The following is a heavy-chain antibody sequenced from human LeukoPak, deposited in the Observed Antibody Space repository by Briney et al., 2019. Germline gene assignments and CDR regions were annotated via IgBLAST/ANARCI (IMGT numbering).Heavy chain of an antibody. Sequence: SETLSLTCTVADGSISSYYWSWIRQPPGKGLEWIGYIYYSGSTNYNPSLKSRVAISVDTSKNQFSLKLSSVTAADTAVYYCARPSRRGVVIPFDYWGQGTLVTVSS. CDR3: ARPSRRGVVIPFDY. CDR1: DGSISSYY. D-gene: IGHD3-3*01. V-gene: IGHV4-59*08. J-gene: IGHJ4*02. CDR2: IYYSGST.